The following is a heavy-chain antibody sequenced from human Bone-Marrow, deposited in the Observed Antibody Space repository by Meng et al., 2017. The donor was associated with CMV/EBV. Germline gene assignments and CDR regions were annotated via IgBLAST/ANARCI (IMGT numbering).Heavy chain of an antibody. Sequence: SCKASGGTFSSYAISWVRQAPGQGLEWMAFIRYDGSNKYYADSVKGRFTIARDNSKNTLYLQMNSLRAEDTAVYYCAKDQLLWFGEFDYWGQGTLVTVSS. CDR3: AKDQLLWFGEFDY. J-gene: IGHJ4*02. D-gene: IGHD3-10*01. CDR2: IRYDGSNK. CDR1: GGTFSSYA. V-gene: IGHV3-30*02.